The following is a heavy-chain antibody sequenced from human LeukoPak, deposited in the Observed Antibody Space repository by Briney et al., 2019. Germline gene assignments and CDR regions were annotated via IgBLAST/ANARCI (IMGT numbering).Heavy chain of an antibody. J-gene: IGHJ3*02. Sequence: EPGRSLRLSCAASGFTFSSYAMHWVRQAPGKGLEWVAVISYDGSNKYYADSVKGRFTISRDNSKNTLYLQMNSLRAEDTAVYYCAKFPPPWVLDAFDIWGQGTMVTVSS. CDR3: AKFPPPWVLDAFDI. CDR2: ISYDGSNK. CDR1: GFTFSSYA. D-gene: IGHD3-16*01. V-gene: IGHV3-30-3*02.